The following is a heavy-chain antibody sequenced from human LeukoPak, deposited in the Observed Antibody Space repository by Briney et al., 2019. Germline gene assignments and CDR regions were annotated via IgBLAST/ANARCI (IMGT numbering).Heavy chain of an antibody. J-gene: IGHJ4*02. CDR1: GFTFSGSG. V-gene: IGHV3-23*01. D-gene: IGHD2-15*01. Sequence: GSLRLSCAASGFTFSGSGMSWVRQALGKGLEWISSSGDSDGSTYYADSLKGRFTISRDNSKNTLYLQMNNLRAEDTAVYYCAKGGCRGTCNPLAYWGQGALVTVSP. CDR3: AKGGCRGTCNPLAY. CDR2: SGDSDGST.